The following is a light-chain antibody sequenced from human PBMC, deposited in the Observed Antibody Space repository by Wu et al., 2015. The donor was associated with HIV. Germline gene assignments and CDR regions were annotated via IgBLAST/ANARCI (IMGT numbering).Light chain of an antibody. CDR1: QSLGRNY. J-gene: IGKJ1*01. V-gene: IGKV3-20*01. CDR2: GAS. CDR3: HQYDNPPQT. Sequence: ETVLTQSPGTLSVSPGETVILSCRASQSLGRNYLSWYQQKPGQAPRLLIYGASNRDTDIPDRFSGSGSGTGFSLIINRLEPEDFAVYYCHQYDNPPQTFGQGTKVEIK.